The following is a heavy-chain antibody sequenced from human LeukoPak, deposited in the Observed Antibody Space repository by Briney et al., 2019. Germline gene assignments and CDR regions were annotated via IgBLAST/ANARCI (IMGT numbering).Heavy chain of an antibody. CDR3: ARRRDGYNEDFFDY. Sequence: SETLSLTCAVSGGSISSSNWWSWVRQPPGKGLEWIGEIYHSGSTNYNASLKSRVTISVDTSRNQFSLKLSSVTAADTAVYYCARRRDGYNEDFFDYWGQGTLVTVSS. V-gene: IGHV4-4*02. CDR2: IYHSGST. J-gene: IGHJ4*02. CDR1: GGSISSSNW. D-gene: IGHD5-24*01.